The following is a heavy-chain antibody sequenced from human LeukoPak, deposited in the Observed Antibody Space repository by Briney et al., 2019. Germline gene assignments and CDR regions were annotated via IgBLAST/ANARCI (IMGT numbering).Heavy chain of an antibody. CDR1: GFTFSSYS. J-gene: IGHJ6*02. D-gene: IGHD2-15*01. Sequence: GGSLRLSCAASGFTFSSYSMNWVRQAPGKGLEWVSSISSSSSYIYYADSVKGRFTISRDNAKNSLYLQMNSLRAEDTAVYYCARAQDITNYYYALDVWGQGTTVTVSS. V-gene: IGHV3-21*01. CDR2: ISSSSSYI. CDR3: ARAQDITNYYYALDV.